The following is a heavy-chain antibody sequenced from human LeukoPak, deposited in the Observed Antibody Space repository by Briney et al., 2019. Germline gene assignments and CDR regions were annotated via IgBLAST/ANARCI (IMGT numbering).Heavy chain of an antibody. V-gene: IGHV3-48*03. Sequence: GGSLRLSCSASGFTFSRYAMHWVRQAPGKGLEWVSHISSSGSIIYYADSVKGRFTISRVNAKNSLYLQMNSLRAEDTAVYYCARMNYDILTGYYLRAFDVWGQGTMVTVSS. CDR1: GFTFSRYA. CDR3: ARMNYDILTGYYLRAFDV. D-gene: IGHD3-9*01. J-gene: IGHJ3*01. CDR2: ISSSGSII.